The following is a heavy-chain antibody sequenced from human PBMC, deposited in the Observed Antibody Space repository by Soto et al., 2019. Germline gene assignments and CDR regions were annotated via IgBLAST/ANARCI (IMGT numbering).Heavy chain of an antibody. V-gene: IGHV3-23*01. Sequence: EVQLLESGGGLVQPGGSLRLSCAASGFTFSSYAMSWVRKAPGKGLEWVSAISGSGGSTYYADSVKGRFTISRDNSKNTLYLQMNSLRAEDTAVYYCANSGSQGFLEWWGQGTLVTVSS. D-gene: IGHD3-3*01. CDR1: GFTFSSYA. CDR3: ANSGSQGFLEW. J-gene: IGHJ4*02. CDR2: ISGSGGST.